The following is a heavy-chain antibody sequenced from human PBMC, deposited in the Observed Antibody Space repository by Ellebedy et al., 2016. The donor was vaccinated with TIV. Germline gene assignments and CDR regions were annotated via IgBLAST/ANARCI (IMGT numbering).Heavy chain of an antibody. CDR1: GFTFDNFA. CDR2: ITGSGDRT. J-gene: IGHJ4*02. CDR3: ARRGVELGQSFDY. D-gene: IGHD5-24*01. Sequence: GESLKISCATSGFTFDNFAMRWFRQAPGKGLEWVSAITGSGDRTFYADSVKGRFTVSRDTSKNTLYLQMNSLTTEDTAVYYCARRGVELGQSFDYWGQGTLVTVSA. V-gene: IGHV3-23*01.